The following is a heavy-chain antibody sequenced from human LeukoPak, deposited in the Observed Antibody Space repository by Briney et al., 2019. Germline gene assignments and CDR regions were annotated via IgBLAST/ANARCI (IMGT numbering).Heavy chain of an antibody. CDR3: AKPRGSGTKSNDYYGMDV. Sequence: PGGSLRLSCVASEFTFSTYAMTWVRQAPGKGLEWVSGISGSGSNTDYADSVKGRVTISRDNSKSTLYLQMNSLRAEDTAVYYCAKPRGSGTKSNDYYGMDVWGQGTTVTVSS. V-gene: IGHV3-23*01. J-gene: IGHJ6*02. CDR1: EFTFSTYA. D-gene: IGHD3-10*01. CDR2: ISGSGSNT.